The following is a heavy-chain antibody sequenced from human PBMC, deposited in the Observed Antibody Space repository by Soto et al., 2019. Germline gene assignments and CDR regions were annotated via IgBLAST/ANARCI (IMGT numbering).Heavy chain of an antibody. CDR3: ARVEGAARPPNFWYFDL. D-gene: IGHD6-6*01. J-gene: IGHJ2*01. V-gene: IGHV3-7*01. CDR2: IKQDGSEK. Sequence: EVQLVESGGGLVQPGGALRLSCAASGFTFSSYWMSWVRQAPGKGLEWVANIKQDGSEKYYVDSVKGRFTISRGNAKNSLYLQMNSLRAEDTAVYYCARVEGAARPPNFWYFDLWGRGTLVTVSS. CDR1: GFTFSSYW.